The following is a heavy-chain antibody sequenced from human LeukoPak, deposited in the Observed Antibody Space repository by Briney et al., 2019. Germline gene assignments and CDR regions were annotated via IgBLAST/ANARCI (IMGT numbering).Heavy chain of an antibody. CDR2: FDPEDGET. D-gene: IGHD5-24*01. CDR1: GYTLTELS. V-gene: IGHV1-24*01. Sequence: GASVKVSCKVSGYTLTELSMHWVRQAPGKGLEWMGGFDPEDGETIYAQKFQGRVTMTEDTSTDTAYMELSSLRSEDTAVYYCATSNRRWLQLAGPDSFDYWGQGTLVTVSS. J-gene: IGHJ4*02. CDR3: ATSNRRWLQLAGPDSFDY.